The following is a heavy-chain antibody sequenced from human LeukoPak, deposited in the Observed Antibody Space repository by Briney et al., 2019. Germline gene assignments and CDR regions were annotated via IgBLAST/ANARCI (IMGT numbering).Heavy chain of an antibody. D-gene: IGHD3-3*01. V-gene: IGHV4-38-2*01. J-gene: IGHJ5*02. Sequence: PSETLSLTCAVSGYSISSGYYWGWIRQPPGKGLEWIGSIYHSGSTYYNPSLKSRVTISVDTSKNQFSLKLSSVTAADTAVYYCARHSSLRFLAGGLLDPWGQGTLVTVSS. CDR3: ARHSSLRFLAGGLLDP. CDR2: IYHSGST. CDR1: GYSISSGYY.